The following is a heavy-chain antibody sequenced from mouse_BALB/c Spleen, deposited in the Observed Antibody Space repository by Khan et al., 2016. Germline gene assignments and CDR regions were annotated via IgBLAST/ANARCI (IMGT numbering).Heavy chain of an antibody. CDR3: ATAMDY. Sequence: VQLQESGPGLVAPSQSLSITCTVSGFSLTSCGVHWVRQPPGKGLEWLGVIWAGGSQHYNSAPMSRLSISKENARSQVYLKMNSLRTDDTAMYYCATAMDYWGQGTSVTVSS. CDR2: IWAGGSQ. V-gene: IGHV2-9*02. CDR1: GFSLTSCG. J-gene: IGHJ4*01.